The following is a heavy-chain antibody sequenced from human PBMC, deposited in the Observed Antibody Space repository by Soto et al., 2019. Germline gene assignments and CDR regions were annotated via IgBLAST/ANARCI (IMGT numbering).Heavy chain of an antibody. CDR2: ISGSGGST. Sequence: AGGALRRSCAASGFTVSSYAMSWVRQAPGKGLEWVSAISGSGGSTYYADAVKGRFTISRDNSKNTLYLQMNSLRAEDTAVYYCARNSGSNPSPPSFYYYYYGMDVWGQGTTVTVSS. D-gene: IGHD1-26*01. CDR3: ARNSGSNPSPPSFYYYYYGMDV. V-gene: IGHV3-23*01. J-gene: IGHJ6*02. CDR1: GFTVSSYA.